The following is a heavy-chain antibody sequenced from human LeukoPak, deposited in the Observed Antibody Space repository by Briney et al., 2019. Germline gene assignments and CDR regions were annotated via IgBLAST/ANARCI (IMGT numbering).Heavy chain of an antibody. CDR1: GFTFSDYA. CDR2: IRYDGSNK. V-gene: IGHV3-30*02. D-gene: IGHD3-10*01. Sequence: GGSLRLSCAASGFTFSDYAMHWVRQAPGKGLEGVAFIRYDGSNKYYADSVKGRFTISRDNSKNTLYLQMNSLRAEDTAVYYCAKDPTLWFGELPYPSYYYYYMDVWGKGTTVTISS. CDR3: AKDPTLWFGELPYPSYYYYYMDV. J-gene: IGHJ6*03.